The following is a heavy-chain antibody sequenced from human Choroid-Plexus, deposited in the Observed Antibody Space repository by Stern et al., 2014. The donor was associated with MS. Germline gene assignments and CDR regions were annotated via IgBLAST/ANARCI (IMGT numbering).Heavy chain of an antibody. CDR1: GFTFGRCA. CDR2: VSYGGSNK. D-gene: IGHD2/OR15-2a*01. CDR3: AKDRQYLTYFFDH. Sequence: VQLVESGGGVVQPGRPLRLSCVASGFTFGRCAMHWVRQAPGKGLECVAGVSYGGSNKYYADSVKGRFTISRDNSQNTLYMQMSSLRPEDTAVYYCAKDRQYLTYFFDHWGQGSLVTVSS. V-gene: IGHV3-30*18. J-gene: IGHJ5*02.